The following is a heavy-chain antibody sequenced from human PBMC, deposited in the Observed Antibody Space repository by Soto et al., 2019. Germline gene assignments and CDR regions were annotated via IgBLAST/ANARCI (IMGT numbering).Heavy chain of an antibody. CDR3: ARERQYYAFWSGQSSGMDV. CDR2: IKQDGSEK. V-gene: IGHV3-7*03. Sequence: EVQLVESGGGLVQPGGSLRLSCAASGFTFSSYWMSWVRQAPGKGLEWVANIKQDGSEKYYVDSVKGRFTISRDNAKNSLYLQMNSLRAEDTAVYYCARERQYYAFWSGQSSGMDVWGQGTTVTVSS. CDR1: GFTFSSYW. J-gene: IGHJ6*02. D-gene: IGHD3-3*01.